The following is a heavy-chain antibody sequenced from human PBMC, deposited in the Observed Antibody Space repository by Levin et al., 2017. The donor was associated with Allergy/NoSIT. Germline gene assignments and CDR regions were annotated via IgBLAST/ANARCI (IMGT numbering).Heavy chain of an antibody. CDR2: INSGGRNI. CDR3: ARGYDSGADTSDY. V-gene: IGHV3-11*01. J-gene: IGHJ4*02. D-gene: IGHD3-22*01. Sequence: PGGSLRLSCAASGFTFSDYYMTWIRQAPGQGLEWLSYINSGGRNIYYADSVKGRFTISRDNAKNSLYLQMNSLRAEDTAVYYCARGYDSGADTSDYWGQGTLVSVYS. CDR1: GFTFSDYY.